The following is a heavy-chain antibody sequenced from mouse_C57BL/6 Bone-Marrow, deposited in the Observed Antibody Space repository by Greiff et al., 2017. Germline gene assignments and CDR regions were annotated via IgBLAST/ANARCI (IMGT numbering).Heavy chain of an antibody. CDR1: GYAFTNYL. D-gene: IGHD2-3*01. J-gene: IGHJ1*03. Sequence: QVHVKQSGAELVRPGTSVKVSCKASGYAFTNYLIEWVKQRPGQGLEWIGVINPGSGGTNYNEKFKGKATLTADKSSSTAYMQLSSLTSEDSAVYFCARWGWLLYWYFDVWGTGTTVTVSS. CDR2: INPGSGGT. V-gene: IGHV1-54*01. CDR3: ARWGWLLYWYFDV.